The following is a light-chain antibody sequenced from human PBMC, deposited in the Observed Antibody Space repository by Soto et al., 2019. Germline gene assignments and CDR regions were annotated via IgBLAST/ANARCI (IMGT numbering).Light chain of an antibody. J-gene: IGKJ1*01. CDR2: DTS. Sequence: EIVVTQSPATLSVSPGDRATLSCTASQNVTRSLAWYQQKPGQSPRLLIYDTSIRAAGMQDRFNGGGSGTEFTLTIRSLQSEDFALSFCQRYDTWWTFGQGSRV. CDR1: QNVTRS. V-gene: IGKV3-15*01. CDR3: QRYDTWWT.